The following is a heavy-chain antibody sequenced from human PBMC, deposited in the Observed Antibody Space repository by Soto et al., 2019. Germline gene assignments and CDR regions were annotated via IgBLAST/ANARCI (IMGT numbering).Heavy chain of an antibody. CDR2: TYYRSRWYN. V-gene: IGHV6-1*01. CDR1: GDSVSSNSAA. Sequence: SQTLSLTCVISGDSVSSNSAAWNWIRQSPSRGLEWLGRTYYRSRWYNDYAVSVRSRITVNADTSKNQFSLHLNFVTSVDLALFYCAGTSSLQWYYMXVWDKGTTVTVSS. CDR3: AGTSSLQWYYMXV. J-gene: IGHJ6*03. D-gene: IGHD1-7*01.